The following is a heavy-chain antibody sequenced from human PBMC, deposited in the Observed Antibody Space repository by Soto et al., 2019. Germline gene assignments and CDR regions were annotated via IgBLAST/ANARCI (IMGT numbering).Heavy chain of an antibody. CDR1: AFTFSTYA. J-gene: IGHJ5*02. D-gene: IGHD6-19*01. CDR3: AKAPVWFGIGVADASNWYDP. CDR2: ISGSGGST. Sequence: GGSLRLSCAASAFTFSTYAKSWVRQAPGKGLEWVAAISGSGGSTYYADSVKGRFTISRNNSKNTLYLQMNRLRAEDTAVYYCAKAPVWFGIGVADASNWYDPWGPGTLVIGSS. V-gene: IGHV3-23*01.